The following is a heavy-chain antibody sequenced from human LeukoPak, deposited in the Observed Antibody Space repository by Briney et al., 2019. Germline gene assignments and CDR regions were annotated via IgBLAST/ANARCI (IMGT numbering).Heavy chain of an antibody. CDR3: AKVKADYYYYGMDV. Sequence: GGSLRLSCAASGFTFSSYAMSWVRQAPGKGLEWVSAISGSGGGTYYADSVKGRFTISRDNSKNTLYLQMNSLRAEDTAVYYCAKVKADYYYYGMDVWGQGTTVTVSS. J-gene: IGHJ6*02. V-gene: IGHV3-23*01. CDR2: ISGSGGGT. CDR1: GFTFSSYA.